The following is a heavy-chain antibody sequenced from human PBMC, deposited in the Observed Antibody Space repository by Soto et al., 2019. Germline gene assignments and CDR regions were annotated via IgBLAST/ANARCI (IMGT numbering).Heavy chain of an antibody. CDR2: IYYSGST. D-gene: IGHD2-15*01. V-gene: IGHV4-59*01. CDR3: ARVRLVRKMVVAATPDWWFDP. CDR1: GGSISSYY. J-gene: IGHJ5*02. Sequence: PSETLSLTCTVSGGSISSYYWSWIRQPPGKGLEWIGYIYYSGSTNYNPSLKSRVTISVDTPKNQFSLKLSSVTAADTAVYYCARVRLVRKMVVAATPDWWFDPWGQGTLVTVSS.